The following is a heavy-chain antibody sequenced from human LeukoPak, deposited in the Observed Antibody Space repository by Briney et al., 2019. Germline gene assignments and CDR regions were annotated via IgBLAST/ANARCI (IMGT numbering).Heavy chain of an antibody. V-gene: IGHV4-61*08. D-gene: IGHD3-22*01. CDR2: VYYTGST. CDR3: ARHWRQDSNVYHFDY. Sequence: SQTLSLTCTVSGGSISSGDYYWSWVRQPPGKGLEWIGYVYYTGSTNYNPSLKSRVTISVDTSKNQFSLKLSSVTAADTAVFYCARHWRQDSNVYHFDYWGQGTLVTVSS. J-gene: IGHJ4*02. CDR1: GGSISSGDYY.